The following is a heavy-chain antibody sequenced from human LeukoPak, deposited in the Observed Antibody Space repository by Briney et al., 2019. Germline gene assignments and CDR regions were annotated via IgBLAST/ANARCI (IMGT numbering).Heavy chain of an antibody. J-gene: IGHJ4*02. D-gene: IGHD4-23*01. CDR1: GGSLSSSSYY. V-gene: IGHV4-39*01. CDR3: ARLSGGIRFDY. Sequence: SETLSLTCTVSGGSLSSSSYYWGWVRQPPGKGLEWIGSFYYSGSTYYNPSLKSRVTISVDTSKNQFSLKLSSVTAADTAVYYCARLSGGIRFDYWGQGTLVTVSS. CDR2: FYYSGST.